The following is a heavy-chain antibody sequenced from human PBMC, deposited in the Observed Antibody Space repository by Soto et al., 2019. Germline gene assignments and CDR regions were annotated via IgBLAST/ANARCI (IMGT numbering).Heavy chain of an antibody. Sequence: QVRLVESGGGVVQPGRSLRLSCAASGFPFSSYGMHWVRQAPGKGLEWVAVISYDGSNKYYADSVKGRFTISRDNSKNTMYLQMDSLRADDTAVYYCAMEDGGPFDYWGQGTLVTVSS. CDR2: ISYDGSNK. D-gene: IGHD3-16*01. CDR1: GFPFSSYG. V-gene: IGHV3-30*03. CDR3: AMEDGGPFDY. J-gene: IGHJ4*02.